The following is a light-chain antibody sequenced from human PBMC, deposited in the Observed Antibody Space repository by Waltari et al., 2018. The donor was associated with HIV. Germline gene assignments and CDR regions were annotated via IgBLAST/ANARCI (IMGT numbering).Light chain of an antibody. V-gene: IGKV4-1*01. J-gene: IGKJ1*01. CDR3: HQYYSAPWT. CDR2: WAS. CDR1: QSVLYSSDNKNY. Sequence: DLVMTQSPDSLAVSLGETATINCKSSQSVLYSSDNKNYLAWSQQKPGQPPKLLIYWASTRESGVPDRFSGSGSGTDFTLTISSLQAEDVAVYYCHQYYSAPWTFGQGTKVEI.